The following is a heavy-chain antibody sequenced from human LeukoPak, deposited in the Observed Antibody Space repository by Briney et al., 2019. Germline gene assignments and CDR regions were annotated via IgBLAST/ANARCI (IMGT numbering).Heavy chain of an antibody. CDR2: INPSGGST. Sequence: ASVKVSCKASGYTFTSYYMHWVRQAPGQGLEWMGIINPSGGSTSYAQKFQGRVTMTRDTSTSTVYMELSSLRSEDTAVYYCARDRYSGYDYSWYFDYWGQGTLVTVSS. CDR1: GYTFTSYY. CDR3: ARDRYSGYDYSWYFDY. D-gene: IGHD5-12*01. J-gene: IGHJ4*02. V-gene: IGHV1-46*01.